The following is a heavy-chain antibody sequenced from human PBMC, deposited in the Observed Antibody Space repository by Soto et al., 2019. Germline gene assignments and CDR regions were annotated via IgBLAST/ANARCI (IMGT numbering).Heavy chain of an antibody. CDR1: RGSISNYY. Sequence: PSESLSLTGTVSRGSISNYYWSWIRQRPGKGLEWIGYIYYNGNTKYNPSLKSRVTISIDTSKKQFSLKVSSLTAADTAVYYCARGPGTDITPYYYYGMNVWGQGTMVTVSS. J-gene: IGHJ6*02. D-gene: IGHD1-20*01. CDR3: ARGPGTDITPYYYYGMNV. CDR2: IYYNGNT. V-gene: IGHV4-59*01.